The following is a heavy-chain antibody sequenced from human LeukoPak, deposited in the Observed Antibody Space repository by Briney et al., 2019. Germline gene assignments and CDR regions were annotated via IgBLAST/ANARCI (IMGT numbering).Heavy chain of an antibody. V-gene: IGHV3-33*06. CDR1: QFRFPFSHYG. Sequence: PGGSLRLSCVASQFRFPFSHYGMHWVRQAPGRGLEWVAVIWSDGTNQYYADSVKGRFTISRDNSKNTVYLQMNSLRAEDTAVYFCAKDAQRGFDYSNSLENWGQGTLVTVSS. J-gene: IGHJ4*02. CDR3: AKDAQRGFDYSNSLEN. D-gene: IGHD4-11*01. CDR2: IWSDGTNQ.